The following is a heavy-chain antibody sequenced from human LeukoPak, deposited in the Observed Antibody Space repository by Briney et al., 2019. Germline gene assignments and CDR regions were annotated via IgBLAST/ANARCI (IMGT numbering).Heavy chain of an antibody. J-gene: IGHJ5*02. D-gene: IGHD3-10*01. V-gene: IGHV1-69*05. CDR1: GGTFSSYA. CDR2: IIPIFGTV. CDR3: ARVWEEGYYGSGSYVSWFDP. Sequence: GASVKVSCKASGGTFSSYAISWVRQAPGQGLEWMGGIIPIFGTVNYAQKFQGRVTITTDESTSPAYMELSSLRSEDTAVYYCARVWEEGYYGSGSYVSWFDPWGQGTLVTVSS.